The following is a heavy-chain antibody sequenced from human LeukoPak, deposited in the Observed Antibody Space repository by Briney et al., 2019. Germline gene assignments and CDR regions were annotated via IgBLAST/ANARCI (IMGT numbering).Heavy chain of an antibody. V-gene: IGHV3-21*01. D-gene: IGHD4-11*01. CDR2: ITSSSSHI. Sequence: GGSLRLSCAAPGFTFRHYSIEWVRQAPAKGRERVASITSSSSHIVYADSVKGRFPIYRDNAKNEVYVHIDSLRADDTAIYYCARVLMRATVTTFHYYCMHLWRVGPTVTVSS. CDR3: ARVLMRATVTTFHYYCMHL. CDR1: GFTFRHYS. J-gene: IGHJ6*03.